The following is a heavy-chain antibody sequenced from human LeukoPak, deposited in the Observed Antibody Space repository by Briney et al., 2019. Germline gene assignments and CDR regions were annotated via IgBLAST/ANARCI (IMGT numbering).Heavy chain of an antibody. Sequence: GGSLRLSCAASGFTFSSYAMHWVRQAPGKGLEWVTFIRYDGSNKYYADSVKGRFTISRDNSKNTLYLQMNSLRAEDTAVYYCAKGSKEVLFTRDHYMDVWGKGTTVTVSS. J-gene: IGHJ6*03. CDR3: AKGSKEVLFTRDHYMDV. V-gene: IGHV3-30*02. CDR1: GFTFSSYA. D-gene: IGHD3-3*01. CDR2: IRYDGSNK.